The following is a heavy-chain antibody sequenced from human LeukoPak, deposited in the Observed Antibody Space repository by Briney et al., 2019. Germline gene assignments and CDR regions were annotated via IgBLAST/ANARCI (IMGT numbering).Heavy chain of an antibody. Sequence: ASVKVSCKASGYIFTSYAMHWVRLAPGQRLEWMGWFNAGNGNTKYSQKFQGRVTITRDTSASTAYMELSSLRSEDTAVYYCARVNGGFDYWGQGTLVTVSS. V-gene: IGHV1-3*01. D-gene: IGHD2-8*01. CDR1: GYIFTSYA. CDR2: FNAGNGNT. J-gene: IGHJ4*02. CDR3: ARVNGGFDY.